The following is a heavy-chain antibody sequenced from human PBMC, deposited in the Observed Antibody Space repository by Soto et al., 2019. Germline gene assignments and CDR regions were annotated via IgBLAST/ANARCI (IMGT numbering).Heavy chain of an antibody. J-gene: IGHJ4*02. CDR1: VDSVSSSSVT. CDR2: TYYRSKWYN. Sequence: PSQTLSRTCDSSVDSVSSSSVTWNFNKQFPSRGLEWLGRTYYRSKWYNDYSESVKSRITINPDTSKNQFSLHLNSVTPEGTAVYYCVRLIGNSWLEFWGQGTLVTVSS. D-gene: IGHD3-22*01. V-gene: IGHV6-1*01. CDR3: VRLIGNSWLEF.